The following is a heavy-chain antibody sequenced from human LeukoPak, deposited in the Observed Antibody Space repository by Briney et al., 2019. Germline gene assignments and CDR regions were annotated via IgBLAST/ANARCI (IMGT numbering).Heavy chain of an antibody. V-gene: IGHV4-39*01. CDR1: GGSISSYY. J-gene: IGHJ4*02. CDR2: IYYSGST. D-gene: IGHD6-19*01. CDR3: ARRGSGWYYFDY. Sequence: PSETLSLTCTVSGGSISSYYWGWIRQPPGKGLEWLGSIYYSGSTYYNPSLKSRVTISVDTSKNQFSLKLSSVTAADSAVYYCARRGSGWYYFDYWGQGTLVTVSS.